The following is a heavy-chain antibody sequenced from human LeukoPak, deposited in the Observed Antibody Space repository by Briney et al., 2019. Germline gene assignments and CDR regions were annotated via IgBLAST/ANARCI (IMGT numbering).Heavy chain of an antibody. D-gene: IGHD3-22*01. V-gene: IGHV4-30-2*01. Sequence: TSETLSLTCAVSGGSISSGGYSWSWIRQPPGKGLEWIGYIYHSGSTYYNPSLKSRVTISVDRSKNQFSLKLSSVTAADTAVYYCARAPTYYYDSSGYSNYRWGHYFDYWGQGILVTVSS. J-gene: IGHJ4*02. CDR1: GGSISSGGYS. CDR2: IYHSGST. CDR3: ARAPTYYYDSSGYSNYRWGHYFDY.